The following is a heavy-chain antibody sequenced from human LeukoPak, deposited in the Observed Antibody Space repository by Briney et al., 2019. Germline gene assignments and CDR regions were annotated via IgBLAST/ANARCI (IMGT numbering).Heavy chain of an antibody. D-gene: IGHD6-13*01. CDR3: ARNKLIAAAADY. J-gene: IGHJ4*02. Sequence: SETLSLTCTVSGGSISSYYWNWIRQPPGKGPEWIGYIYYSGSTNYNPSLKSRVTISVDTSKNQFSLKLSSVTAADTAVYYCARNKLIAAAADYWGQGTLVTVSS. CDR2: IYYSGST. V-gene: IGHV4-59*12. CDR1: GGSISSYY.